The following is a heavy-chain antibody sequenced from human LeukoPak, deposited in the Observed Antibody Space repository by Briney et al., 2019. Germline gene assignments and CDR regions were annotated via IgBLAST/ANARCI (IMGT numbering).Heavy chain of an antibody. CDR1: GFTFTSYA. D-gene: IGHD6-19*01. V-gene: IGHV3-23*01. CDR3: AKDPGIAVADLLDY. CDR2: ISGSGNRT. Sequence: PGGSLRLSCAVSGFTFTSYAISWVRQAPGKGLEWVSTISGSGNRTYYADSVKGRFTLSRDKSKNTVYLQMDSLRAEDTAVYYCAKDPGIAVADLLDYWGQGTLVTVSS. J-gene: IGHJ4*02.